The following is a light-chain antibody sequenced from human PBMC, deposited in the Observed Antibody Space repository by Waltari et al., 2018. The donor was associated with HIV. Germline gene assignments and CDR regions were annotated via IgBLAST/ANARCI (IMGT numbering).Light chain of an antibody. CDR1: SRDVGGYNY. CDR2: EVS. Sequence: QSALTQPASVSGSPGQSITISCPGTSRDVGGYNYVSWYQQHPGKAPKLMIYEVSNRPSGVSNRFSGSKSGNTASLTISGLQAEDEADYYCSSYTSSSTRVFGGGTNLTVL. V-gene: IGLV2-14*01. J-gene: IGLJ3*02. CDR3: SSYTSSSTRV.